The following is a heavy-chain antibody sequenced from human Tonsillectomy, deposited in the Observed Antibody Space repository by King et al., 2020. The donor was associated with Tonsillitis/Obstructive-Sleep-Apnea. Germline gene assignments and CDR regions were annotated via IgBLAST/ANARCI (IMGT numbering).Heavy chain of an antibody. CDR2: IWYDGSNK. Sequence: VQLVESGGGVVQPGRSLRLSCAASGFIFNRHGMHWVRQAPGKGLEWVAVIWYDGSNKYYADSVKGRFTISRDNSENTLYLHMNSLRAEDTAVYYCVRDLIGTGPAYSGQGTLVTVSS. CDR1: GFIFNRHG. V-gene: IGHV3-33*01. CDR3: VRDLIGTGPAY. J-gene: IGHJ4*02. D-gene: IGHD7-27*01.